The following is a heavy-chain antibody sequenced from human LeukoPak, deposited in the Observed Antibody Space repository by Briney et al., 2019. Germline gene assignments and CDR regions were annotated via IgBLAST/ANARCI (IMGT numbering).Heavy chain of an antibody. J-gene: IGHJ4*02. CDR3: ARDLDFWSGYYSY. Sequence: GASVKVSCEASGGTFSSYAISWVRQAPGQGLEWMGRIIPILGIANYAQKFQGRVTITADKSTSTAYMELSSLRSEDTAVYYCARDLDFWSGYYSYWGQGTLVTVSS. V-gene: IGHV1-69*04. D-gene: IGHD3-3*01. CDR1: GGTFSSYA. CDR2: IIPILGIA.